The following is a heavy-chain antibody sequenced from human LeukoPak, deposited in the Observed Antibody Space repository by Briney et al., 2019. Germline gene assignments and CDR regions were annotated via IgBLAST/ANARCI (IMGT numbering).Heavy chain of an antibody. CDR2: IYYSGST. CDR3: AREGSGRSY. D-gene: IGHD1-26*01. J-gene: IGHJ4*02. CDR1: GGSISSYY. V-gene: IGHV4-30-4*01. Sequence: SETPSLTCTVSGGSISSYYWSWIRQPPGKGLEWIGYIYYSGSTYYNPSLKSRVTISVDTSKNQFSPKLSSVTAADTAVYYCAREGSGRSYWGQGTLVTVSS.